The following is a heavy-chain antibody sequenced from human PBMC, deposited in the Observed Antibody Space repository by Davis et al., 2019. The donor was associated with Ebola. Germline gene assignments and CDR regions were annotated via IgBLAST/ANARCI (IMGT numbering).Heavy chain of an antibody. D-gene: IGHD3-16*01. CDR3: ARSPLKGARFDY. V-gene: IGHV3-33*01. Sequence: GESLKISCAASGFTFSSYGMHWVRQAPGKGLEWVAVIWYDGSNKYYADSVKGRFTISRDNSKNTLYLQMNSLRAEDTAVYYCARSPLKGARFDYWGQGTLVTVSS. CDR2: IWYDGSNK. J-gene: IGHJ4*02. CDR1: GFTFSSYG.